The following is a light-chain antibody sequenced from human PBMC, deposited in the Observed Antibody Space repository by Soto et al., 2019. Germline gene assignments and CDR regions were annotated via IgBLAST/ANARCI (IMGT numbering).Light chain of an antibody. CDR2: GAS. CDR3: PLPSHWTRT. V-gene: IGKV3D-20*02. CDR1: QSVSGSY. J-gene: IGKJ4*01. Sequence: IVIPQLPATLSVSPGERATLSCRASQSVSGSYLAWYQQKPGPVPRFLIFGASSRVTGIPARFSGSGSGTEFTLTIICIENEDFAIYFRPLPSHWTRTFGGGIK.